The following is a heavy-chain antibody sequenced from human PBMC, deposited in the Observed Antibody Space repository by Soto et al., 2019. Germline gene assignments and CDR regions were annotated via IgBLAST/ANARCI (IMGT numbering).Heavy chain of an antibody. Sequence: ASVKLSCKASGYTFTSYGISWVRQAPGQGLEWMGWISAYNGNTNYAQKLQGRVTMTTDTSTSTAYMGLRSLRSDDTAVYYCARTYYYDSSGSLDGYFDYWVQGTLVTVSS. D-gene: IGHD3-22*01. CDR3: ARTYYYDSSGSLDGYFDY. V-gene: IGHV1-18*01. CDR1: GYTFTSYG. J-gene: IGHJ4*02. CDR2: ISAYNGNT.